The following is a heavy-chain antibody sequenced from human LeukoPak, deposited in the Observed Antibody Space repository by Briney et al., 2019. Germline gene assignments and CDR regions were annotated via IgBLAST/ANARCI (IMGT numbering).Heavy chain of an antibody. J-gene: IGHJ4*02. Sequence: SETLSLTCTVSGGSITGYYWSWIRQPPGKGLEWIGYISYSGSTISNPSLKSRVTMSVDTSKNQFSLKLSSVTAADTAVYYCARDRVGPEGSFDYWGQGTLVTVSS. CDR3: ARDRVGPEGSFDY. CDR2: ISYSGST. CDR1: GGSITGYY. D-gene: IGHD1-26*01. V-gene: IGHV4-59*01.